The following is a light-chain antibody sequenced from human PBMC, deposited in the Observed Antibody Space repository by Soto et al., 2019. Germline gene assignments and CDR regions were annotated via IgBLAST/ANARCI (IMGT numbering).Light chain of an antibody. V-gene: IGLV2-14*01. Sequence: QSALTQPASVSGSPGQSITISCTGTSSDVGNYKYVSWYQQHPGKAPKLMIYEVSNRPSGVSNRFSGSKSGNTASLTISRLQAEDETDYYCFSYTSRGTYVCGTGTKVTVL. J-gene: IGLJ1*01. CDR3: FSYTSRGTYV. CDR1: SSDVGNYKY. CDR2: EVS.